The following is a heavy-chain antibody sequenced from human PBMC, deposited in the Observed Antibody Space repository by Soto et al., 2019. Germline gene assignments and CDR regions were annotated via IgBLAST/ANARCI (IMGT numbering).Heavy chain of an antibody. Sequence: GESLKISCMGSGYRFTSYWVGWVRQMPGKGLEYMGIIYPGDSETRYSPSFHGKVTISADRSIGTAYLQWSSLEASDSAFYFCARSPRSSPYFDYWGQGALVTVSS. V-gene: IGHV5-51*01. D-gene: IGHD6-13*01. CDR1: GYRFTSYW. CDR2: IYPGDSET. J-gene: IGHJ4*02. CDR3: ARSPRSSPYFDY.